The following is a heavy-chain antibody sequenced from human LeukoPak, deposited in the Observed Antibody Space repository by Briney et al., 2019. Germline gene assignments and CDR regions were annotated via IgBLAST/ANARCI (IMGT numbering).Heavy chain of an antibody. V-gene: IGHV3-30-3*01. Sequence: GGSLRLSCAASGFTFNKYAMHWVRQAPGKGLEWVAVVSYLGNDKFYADSVKGRFTISKDNSNNTVYLEISSLRSEDTAVYYCARPLERRLIHYFDFWGPGTLVTVSS. CDR2: VSYLGNDK. CDR3: ARPLERRLIHYFDF. D-gene: IGHD6-25*01. CDR1: GFTFNKYA. J-gene: IGHJ4*02.